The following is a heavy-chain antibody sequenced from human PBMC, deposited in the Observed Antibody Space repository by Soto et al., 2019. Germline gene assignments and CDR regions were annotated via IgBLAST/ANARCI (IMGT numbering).Heavy chain of an antibody. D-gene: IGHD2-21*02. Sequence: SETLSLTCGVSGGTVASSHWWSWVRQSPGRGLEWIGNVYHTGDTNFNPSLQSRVTFSVDKSNNQFSLRLTSVTAADTAVYFCAREIVTAGGNNYFDPWGPGTLVTVAS. CDR1: GGTVASSHW. CDR2: VYHTGDT. CDR3: AREIVTAGGNNYFDP. V-gene: IGHV4-4*02. J-gene: IGHJ5*02.